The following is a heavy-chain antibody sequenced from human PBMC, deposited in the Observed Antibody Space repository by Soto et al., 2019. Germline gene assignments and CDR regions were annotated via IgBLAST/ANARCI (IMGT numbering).Heavy chain of an antibody. J-gene: IGHJ4*02. CDR1: GYTFTSYD. D-gene: IGHD2-15*01. Sequence: QVQLVQSGAEVKKPGASVKVSCKASGYTFTSYDINWVRQATGQGLEWMGWMNPNSGNTGYAQKSQGRVSMTRNTSISAAYLQLSSLRAEDTAVYYSASERGGSSDYWGQGTLVTVSS. CDR3: ASERGGSSDY. V-gene: IGHV1-8*01. CDR2: MNPNSGNT.